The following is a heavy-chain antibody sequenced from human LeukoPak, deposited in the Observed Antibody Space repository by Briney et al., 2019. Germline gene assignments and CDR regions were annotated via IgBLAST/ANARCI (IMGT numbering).Heavy chain of an antibody. CDR1: GFTFNNYW. CDR2: IDNDGSGT. J-gene: IGHJ4*02. Sequence: GGSLRLSCAVSGFTFNNYWIHWVRQAPGKGLVWVSQIDNDGSGTTYADSVKGRFTISRDNAKNTLYLQMNSLRAEDTAVYYRARGGYGTGPDYWGQGTLVTVSS. D-gene: IGHD3-10*01. V-gene: IGHV3-74*01. CDR3: ARGGYGTGPDY.